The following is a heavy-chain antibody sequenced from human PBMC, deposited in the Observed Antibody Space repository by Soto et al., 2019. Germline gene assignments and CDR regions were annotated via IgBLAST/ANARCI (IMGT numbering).Heavy chain of an antibody. Sequence: SETLSLTCTVSGGSISSGGYYWSWIRQHPGKGLEWIGYIYYSGSTYYNPSLKSRVTISVDTSKNQFSLKLSSVTAADTAVYYWARASLTTGSIDYWGQGTLVTVYS. V-gene: IGHV4-31*03. CDR1: GGSISSGGYY. CDR2: IYYSGST. J-gene: IGHJ4*02. D-gene: IGHD1-1*01. CDR3: ARASLTTGSIDY.